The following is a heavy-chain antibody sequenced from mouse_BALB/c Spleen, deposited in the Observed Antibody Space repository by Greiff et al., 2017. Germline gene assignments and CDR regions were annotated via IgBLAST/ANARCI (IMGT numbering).Heavy chain of an antibody. V-gene: IGHV1-14*01. Sequence: EVKLRESGPELVKPGASVKMSCKASGYTFTSYVMHWVKQKPGQGLEWIGYINPYNDGTKYNEKFKGKATLTSDKSSSTAYMELSSLTSEDSAVYYCARAHRYDVYYAMDYWGQGTSVTVSS. CDR1: GYTFTSYV. D-gene: IGHD2-14*01. J-gene: IGHJ4*01. CDR3: ARAHRYDVYYAMDY. CDR2: INPYNDGT.